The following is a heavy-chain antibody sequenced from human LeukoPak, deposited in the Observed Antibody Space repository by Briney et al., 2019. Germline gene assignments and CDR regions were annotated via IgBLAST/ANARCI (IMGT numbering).Heavy chain of an antibody. CDR3: AKRGVVIRVILVGFHKQAYYFDS. V-gene: IGHV3-23*01. CDR2: ISDSGGST. CDR1: GLTLSNYG. J-gene: IGHJ4*02. D-gene: IGHD3-10*01. Sequence: GGSLRVSCAVSGLTLSNYGMSWVRQAPGKGVEWVAGISDSGGSTNYADSVKGRFTISRDSAKNTLYLQMNSLRAEDAAVYFCAKRGVVIRVILVGFHKQAYYFDSWGQGALVTVSS.